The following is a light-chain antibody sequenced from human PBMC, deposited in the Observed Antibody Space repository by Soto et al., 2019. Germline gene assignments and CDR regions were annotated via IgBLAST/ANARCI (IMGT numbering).Light chain of an antibody. CDR3: QQFNNWPLT. CDR1: QSVGSN. Sequence: EIVMTQSPVTLSVSPGERATLSCRASQSVGSNLAWYQQKPGQAPRLLIYDASTRATAIPVRFSGTGSGTEFTLTISSLQSVDFAVYYCQQFNNWPLTFGGGTKVEIK. CDR2: DAS. J-gene: IGKJ4*01. V-gene: IGKV3-15*01.